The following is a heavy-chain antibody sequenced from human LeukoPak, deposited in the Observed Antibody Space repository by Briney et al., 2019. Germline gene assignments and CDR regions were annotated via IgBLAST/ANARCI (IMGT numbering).Heavy chain of an antibody. CDR1: GFTFSSYV. J-gene: IGHJ6*02. Sequence: QTGGSLRLSCATSGFTFSSYVMSWVRQAPGKGLEWVAVISHDGSNKYYADSVKGRFTISRGKSKNTLYLQMNSLRAEDTAVYYCAKDQEMLTYYYYGMDVWGQGTTVTVSS. CDR3: AKDQEMLTYYYYGMDV. CDR2: ISHDGSNK. D-gene: IGHD3-16*01. V-gene: IGHV3-30*18.